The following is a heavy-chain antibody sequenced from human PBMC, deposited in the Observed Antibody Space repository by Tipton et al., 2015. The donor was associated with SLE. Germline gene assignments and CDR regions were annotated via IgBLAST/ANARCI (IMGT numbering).Heavy chain of an antibody. CDR2: AYYSGGT. CDR3: ARDYGGYGKFDF. Sequence: TLSLTCTVSGGSMSSNKYYWGWIRQPPGKGVEWIGNAYYSGGTYYNPSLKSRVAIFVDTSNNQFSLKLNPVAAADTAMYYCARDYGGYGKFDFWGQGTLVTVSS. D-gene: IGHD5-12*01. CDR1: GGSMSSNKYY. V-gene: IGHV4-39*07. J-gene: IGHJ4*02.